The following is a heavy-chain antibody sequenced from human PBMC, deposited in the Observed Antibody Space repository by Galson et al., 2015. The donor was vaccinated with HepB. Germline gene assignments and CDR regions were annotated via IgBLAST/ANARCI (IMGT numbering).Heavy chain of an antibody. CDR1: GFIVTSNY. D-gene: IGHD4-11*01. J-gene: IGHJ6*03. V-gene: IGHV3-66*01. CDR3: ATGPPTAKTTVTTIKGYYYYYMDV. CDR2: IYSGGST. Sequence: SLRLSCAASGFIVTSNYMSWVRQTPGKGLEWVSVIYSGGSTYYADSVKGRFTISRDNSKNTLYLQMNSLRAEDTAVYYCATGPPTAKTTVTTIKGYYYYYMDVWGKGTTVTVSS.